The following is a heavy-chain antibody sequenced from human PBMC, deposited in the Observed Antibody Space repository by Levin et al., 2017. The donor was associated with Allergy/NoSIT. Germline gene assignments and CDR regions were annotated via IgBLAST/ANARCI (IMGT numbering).Heavy chain of an antibody. Sequence: ASVKVSCKASGYTFTGYYMHWVRQAPGQGLEWMGWINPNSGGTNYAQKFQGRVTMTRDTSISTAYMELSRLRSDDTAVYYCARDKLEDIVVVPAGMNWFDPWGQGTLVTVSS. D-gene: IGHD2-2*01. CDR3: ARDKLEDIVVVPAGMNWFDP. J-gene: IGHJ5*02. CDR2: INPNSGGT. V-gene: IGHV1-2*02. CDR1: GYTFTGYY.